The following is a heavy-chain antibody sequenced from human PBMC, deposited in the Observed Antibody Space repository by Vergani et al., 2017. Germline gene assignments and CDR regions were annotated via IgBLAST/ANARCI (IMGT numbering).Heavy chain of an antibody. CDR3: AGGRCSGGSCYSYYYYYMDV. CDR2: FDPEDGET. D-gene: IGHD2-15*01. J-gene: IGHJ6*03. V-gene: IGHV1-24*01. CDR1: GYTLTELS. Sequence: QVQLVQSGAEVKKPGASVKVSCKVSGYTLTELSMHWVRQAPGKGLEWMGGFDPEDGETIYAQKFQGRVTMTEDTSTDTAYMELSSLRSEDTAVYYCAGGRCSGGSCYSYYYYYMDVWGKGTTVTVSS.